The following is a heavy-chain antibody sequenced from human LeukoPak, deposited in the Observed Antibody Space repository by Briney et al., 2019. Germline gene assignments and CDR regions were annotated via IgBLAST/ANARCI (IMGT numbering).Heavy chain of an antibody. V-gene: IGHV3-66*01. CDR2: IYSGGST. J-gene: IGHJ4*02. D-gene: IGHD5-18*01. CDR1: GFTFSNYS. CDR3: ARGGDTAMVHDY. Sequence: GGSLRLSCAASGFTFSNYSMNWVRQAPGKGLEWVSVIYSGGSTYYADSVKGRFTISRDNSKNTLYLQMNSLRAEDTAVYYCARGGDTAMVHDYWGQGTLVTVSS.